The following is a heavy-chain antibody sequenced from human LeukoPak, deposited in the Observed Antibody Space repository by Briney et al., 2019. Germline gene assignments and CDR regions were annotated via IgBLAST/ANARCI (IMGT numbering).Heavy chain of an antibody. D-gene: IGHD1-14*01. CDR3: VRTNPWDLTYYFDY. Sequence: SETLSLTCTVSGGSIKSHFWSWVRQPPGKRLERIGYIFHSGSTNYNPSLKSRVIISVDTSKNQFSLRLTSVTAADTAVYYCVRTNPWDLTYYFDYWGQGTLVTVSS. CDR1: GGSIKSHF. CDR2: IFHSGST. J-gene: IGHJ4*02. V-gene: IGHV4-59*11.